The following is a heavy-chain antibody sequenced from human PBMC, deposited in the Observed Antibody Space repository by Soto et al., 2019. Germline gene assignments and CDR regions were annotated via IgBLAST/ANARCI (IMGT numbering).Heavy chain of an antibody. CDR1: GYTFTGYY. V-gene: IGHV1-2*04. CDR3: ARRGVYGEQMGAYYYYGMDV. D-gene: IGHD4-17*01. J-gene: IGHJ6*02. CDR2: INPNSGGT. Sequence: ASVKVSCKASGYTFTGYYMHWVRQAPGQGLEWMGWINPNSGGTNYAQKFQGWVTMTRDTSISTAYMELSRLRSDDTAVYYCARRGVYGEQMGAYYYYGMDVWGQGTTVTVSS.